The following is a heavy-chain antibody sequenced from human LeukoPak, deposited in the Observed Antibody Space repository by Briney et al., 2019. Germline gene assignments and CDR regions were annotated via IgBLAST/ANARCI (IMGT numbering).Heavy chain of an antibody. CDR3: ATPGEANSSSFYFDY. CDR2: INPSGGST. D-gene: IGHD6-13*01. V-gene: IGHV1-46*01. J-gene: IGHJ4*02. CDR1: GYTFTSYY. Sequence: ASVKVSCKASGYTFTSYYMHWVRQAPGQGLEWMGIINPSGGSTSYAQKFQGRVTMTRDTSTSTVYMELSRLRSEDTAVYYCATPGEANSSSFYFDYWGQGTLVTVSS.